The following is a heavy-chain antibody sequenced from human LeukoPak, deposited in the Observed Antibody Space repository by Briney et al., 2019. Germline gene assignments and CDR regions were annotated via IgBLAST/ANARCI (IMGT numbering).Heavy chain of an antibody. CDR3: ARDRPHYDPTYYYYYMDV. CDR2: IYYSGST. J-gene: IGHJ6*03. Sequence: SETLSLTCTVSGGSISSYYWSWIRQPPGKGLEWIGYIYYSGSTNYNPSLKSRVTISVDTSKNQFSLKLSSVTAADTAVYYCARDRPHYDPTYYYYYMDVWGKGTTVTVSS. CDR1: GGSISSYY. D-gene: IGHD3-3*01. V-gene: IGHV4-59*01.